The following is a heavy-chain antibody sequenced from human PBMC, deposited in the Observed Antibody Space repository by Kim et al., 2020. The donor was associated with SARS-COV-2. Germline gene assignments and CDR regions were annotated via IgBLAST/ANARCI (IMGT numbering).Heavy chain of an antibody. CDR2: TYYRSKWYN. Sequence: SQTLSLTCAISGDSVSSNSIAWNWIRQSPSRGLEWLGRTYYRSKWYNDYSPSVKGRITISPDTSKNHFSLQLNSVSPEDTAVYYCARGYAFDIWGPGTLF. CDR1: GDSVSSNSIA. J-gene: IGHJ3*02. CDR3: ARGYAFDI. V-gene: IGHV6-1*01.